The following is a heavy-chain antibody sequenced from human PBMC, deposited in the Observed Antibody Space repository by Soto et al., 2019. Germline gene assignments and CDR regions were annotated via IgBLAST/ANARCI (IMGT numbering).Heavy chain of an antibody. CDR3: ARDGPIGSGSPYYYYGTDV. CDR2: ISSSSSYI. J-gene: IGHJ6*02. D-gene: IGHD3-10*01. V-gene: IGHV3-21*01. CDR1: GFTFSSYS. Sequence: GGSLRLSCAASGFTFSSYSMNWVRQAPGKGLEWVSSISSSSSYIYYADSVKGRFTISRDNAKNSLYLQMNSLRAEDTAVYYCARDGPIGSGSPYYYYGTDVWGQGTTVTVSS.